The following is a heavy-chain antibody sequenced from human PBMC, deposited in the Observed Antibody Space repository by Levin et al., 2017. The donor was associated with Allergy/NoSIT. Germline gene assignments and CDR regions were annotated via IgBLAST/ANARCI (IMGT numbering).Heavy chain of an antibody. CDR1: GGSVSGYY. CDR3: ARGQRSDYYDASGFYYVFDH. Sequence: SQTLSLTCAVYGGSVSGYYWSWIRQPPGKGLEWIGEINHSGSTNYHPSIKSRVTMSIDTSTDQFSLRVTSVTAADTAVYYCARGQRSDYYDASGFYYVFDHWGQGTLVTVSS. V-gene: IGHV4-34*01. J-gene: IGHJ4*02. D-gene: IGHD3-22*01. CDR2: INHSGST.